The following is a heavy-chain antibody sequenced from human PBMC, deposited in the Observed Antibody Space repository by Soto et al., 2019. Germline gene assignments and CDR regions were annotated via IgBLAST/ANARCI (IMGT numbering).Heavy chain of an antibody. Sequence: SQTLSLTCAISGDSVSSNSAAGNWIRQSPSRGLEWLGRTYYRSKWYNDYVGSVKSRITINPDTSKNQFSLQLNSMTPEDTAVYYCARTTWLDYAFDIWGQGTMVTVS. J-gene: IGHJ3*02. CDR2: TYYRSKWYN. V-gene: IGHV6-1*01. CDR3: ARTTWLDYAFDI. CDR1: GDSVSSNSAA. D-gene: IGHD6-19*01.